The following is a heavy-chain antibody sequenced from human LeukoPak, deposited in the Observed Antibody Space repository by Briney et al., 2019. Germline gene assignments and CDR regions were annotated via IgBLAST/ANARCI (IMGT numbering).Heavy chain of an antibody. Sequence: GGSLRLSCAASGFTFSSYAMSWVRQAPGKGLEWVSAIVNGGGTTYYADSVKGRFIISRDNSQNTLYLQINSLRAEDTALYYCAKVSNQNFLAYYFDYWGQGTLVTVSS. CDR3: AKVSNQNFLAYYFDY. CDR1: GFTFSSYA. D-gene: IGHD1-14*01. CDR2: IVNGGGTT. V-gene: IGHV3-23*01. J-gene: IGHJ4*02.